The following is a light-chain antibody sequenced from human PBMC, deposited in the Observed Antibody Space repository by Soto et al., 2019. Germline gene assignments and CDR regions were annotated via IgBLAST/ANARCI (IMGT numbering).Light chain of an antibody. CDR1: QGVSYW. J-gene: IGKJ4*01. CDR3: QQYNSYPLT. Sequence: DIQMTQSPSSLSASVGDRVTITCRASQGVSYWLAWYQQKPGKAPKSLIYAASNLQSGVPLRFSGSGSGTDFTLTISILQPEDFATYYCQQYNSYPLTFGGGTKVEIK. V-gene: IGKV1D-16*01. CDR2: AAS.